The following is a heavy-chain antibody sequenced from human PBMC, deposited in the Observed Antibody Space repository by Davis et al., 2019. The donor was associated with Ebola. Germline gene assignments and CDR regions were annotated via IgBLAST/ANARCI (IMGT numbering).Heavy chain of an antibody. V-gene: IGHV4-59*08. D-gene: IGHD1-20*01. CDR3: VKDDVTAGRFNY. J-gene: IGHJ4*02. CDR2: MFYNGDT. Sequence: MPSETLSLTCSVSGGSITSFLWTWIRQPPGKGLEWVGCMFYNGDTKYNPALESRVTLSVDTSKNQFSLRLSSVTAADTAMYYCVKDDVTAGRFNYWGQGSLVTVSS. CDR1: GGSITSFL.